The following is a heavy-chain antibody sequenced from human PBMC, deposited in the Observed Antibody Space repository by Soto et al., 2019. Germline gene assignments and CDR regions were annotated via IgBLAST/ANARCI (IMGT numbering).Heavy chain of an antibody. CDR3: ARGDIVVVPAAMPDDAFDI. J-gene: IGHJ3*02. CDR1: GYTFTSYA. CDR2: INAGNGNT. V-gene: IGHV1-3*01. Sequence: ASVKVSCKASGYTFTSYAMHWVRQAPGQRLEWMGWINAGNGNTKYSQKFQGRVTITRDTSASTAYMELSSLRSEDTAVYYCARGDIVVVPAAMPDDAFDIWGQGTMVTVSS. D-gene: IGHD2-2*01.